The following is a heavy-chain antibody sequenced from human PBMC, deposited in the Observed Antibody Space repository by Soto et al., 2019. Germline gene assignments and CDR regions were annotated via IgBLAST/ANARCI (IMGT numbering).Heavy chain of an antibody. D-gene: IGHD5-18*01. Sequence: GGSLRLSCAASGFTFSSYAMSWARQAPGKGLEWVSAISGSGGSTYYADSVKGRFTISRDNSKNTLYLQMNSLRAEDTAVYYSAKNREDLNPGYSYGYYYSGMDVWGQGTTVTVSS. V-gene: IGHV3-23*01. CDR1: GFTFSSYA. CDR2: ISGSGGST. J-gene: IGHJ6*02. CDR3: AKNREDLNPGYSYGYYYSGMDV.